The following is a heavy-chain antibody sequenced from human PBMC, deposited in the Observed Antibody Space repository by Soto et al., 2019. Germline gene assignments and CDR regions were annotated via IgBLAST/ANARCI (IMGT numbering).Heavy chain of an antibody. J-gene: IGHJ4*01. V-gene: IGHV1-69*02. D-gene: IGHD2-8*01. Sequence: QVQLVQSGAEVKKPGSSVKVSCRATGGPFSSYTFTWLRKASVQGLEWMERIIPVLGMANYAQKFQDMVMITAGDSTGKADMHLRGLISEDADVYCCARIGWCGHSGKWGQGSLVTVSS. CDR2: IIPVLGMA. CDR1: GGPFSSYT. CDR3: ARIGWCGHSGK.